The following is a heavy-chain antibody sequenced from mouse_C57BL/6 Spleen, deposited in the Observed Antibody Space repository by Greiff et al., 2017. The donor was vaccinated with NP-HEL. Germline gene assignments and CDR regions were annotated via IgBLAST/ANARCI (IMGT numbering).Heavy chain of an antibody. J-gene: IGHJ2*01. CDR3: RRGDYGNYFDY. D-gene: IGHD2-1*01. V-gene: IGHV5-17*01. CDR2: ISSGSSTI. CDR1: GFTFSDYG. Sequence: EVQVVESGGGLVKPGGSLKLSCAASGFTFSDYGMHWVRQAPEKGLEWVAYISSGSSTIYYADTVKGRFTISRDNATNTLFLQMTSLRSEDTAVYYCRRGDYGNYFDYWGQGTTLTVSS.